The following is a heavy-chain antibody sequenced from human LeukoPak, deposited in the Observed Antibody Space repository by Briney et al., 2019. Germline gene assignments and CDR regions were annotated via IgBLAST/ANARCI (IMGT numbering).Heavy chain of an antibody. D-gene: IGHD2-15*01. CDR1: GSTFSSYA. V-gene: IGHV3-23*01. CDR2: ISGSGDTT. Sequence: GGSLRLSCAASGSTFSSYAMSWVRQAPGGGLEWVSAISGSGDTTYHADSVKGRFTISRDNSENRLSLQMDSLRAEDTAVYFCAKDTTAWWYHRAYMDVWGKGTTVTVSS. CDR3: AKDTTAWWYHRAYMDV. J-gene: IGHJ6*03.